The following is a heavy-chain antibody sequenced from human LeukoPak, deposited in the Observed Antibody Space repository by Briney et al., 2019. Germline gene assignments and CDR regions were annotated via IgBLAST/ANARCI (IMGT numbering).Heavy chain of an antibody. D-gene: IGHD6-13*01. CDR3: ARSLPGGSDWYPPLFDY. CDR2: INYSGST. V-gene: IGHV4-59*08. J-gene: IGHJ4*02. Sequence: SVTLSLTCTVSGGSIGNYYWNWVRQSPGKGPEWIAYINYSGSTNYNPSLKSRVTISLDASKSQFSLKLSSVIAADTAIYYCARSLPGGSDWYPPLFDYWGQGTLVTVSS. CDR1: GGSIGNYY.